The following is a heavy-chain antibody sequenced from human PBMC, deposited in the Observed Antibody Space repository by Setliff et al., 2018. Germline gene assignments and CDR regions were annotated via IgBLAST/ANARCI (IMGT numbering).Heavy chain of an antibody. CDR1: GYTFISYG. CDR2: ISAYNGNT. CDR3: ARVLFHCSSTSCYLDAFDI. V-gene: IGHV1-18*01. J-gene: IGHJ3*02. Sequence: EASVKVSCKASGYTFISYGISWVRQAPGQGLEWMGWISAYNGNTNYAQKLQGRVTMTTDTSTSTAYMELRSLRSDDTAVYYCARVLFHCSSTSCYLDAFDIWGQGTMVTVSS. D-gene: IGHD2-2*01.